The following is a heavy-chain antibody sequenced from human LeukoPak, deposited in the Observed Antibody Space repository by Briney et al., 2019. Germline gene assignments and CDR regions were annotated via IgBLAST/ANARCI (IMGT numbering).Heavy chain of an antibody. V-gene: IGHV5-10-1*01. J-gene: IGHJ6*04. CDR3: ARRKHSGGWYAGYYYYGMDV. D-gene: IGHD6-19*01. CDR1: GYSFTSYW. Sequence: GESLKISCKGSGYSFTSYWISWVRQMPGKGLEWMGRIDPSDSYTNYSPSFQGHVTISADKSISTAYLQWSSLEASDTAMYYCARRKHSGGWYAGYYYYGMDVWGKGTTVTVSS. CDR2: IDPSDSYT.